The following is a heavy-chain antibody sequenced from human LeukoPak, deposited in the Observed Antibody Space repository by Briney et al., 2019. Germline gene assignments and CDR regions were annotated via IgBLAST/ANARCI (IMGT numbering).Heavy chain of an antibody. CDR2: IYHSGST. D-gene: IGHD6-19*01. CDR1: GGSISSYS. CDR3: ARRTYSSGWYFDY. J-gene: IGHJ4*02. V-gene: IGHV4-59*08. Sequence: KTSETLSLTCTVSGGSISSYSWSWIRQPPGKGLEWIGYIYHSGSTNFNPSLKSRVTISVDTPKNQFSLKLSSVTAADTAVYYCARRTYSSGWYFDYWGQGTLVTVSS.